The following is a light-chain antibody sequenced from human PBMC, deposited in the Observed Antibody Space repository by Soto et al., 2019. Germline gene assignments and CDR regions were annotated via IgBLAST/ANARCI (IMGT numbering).Light chain of an antibody. Sequence: EIVLTQSPGTLSLSPGERATLSCRASQTVGNNYLAWYQQRPGQAPRLLIYDASNRGPGIPDRFSGSGSGTDFTLTISRLEPEDFAVYYCHQYDSWTFGQGTKVDIK. J-gene: IGKJ1*01. CDR2: DAS. CDR1: QTVGNNY. V-gene: IGKV3-20*01. CDR3: HQYDSWT.